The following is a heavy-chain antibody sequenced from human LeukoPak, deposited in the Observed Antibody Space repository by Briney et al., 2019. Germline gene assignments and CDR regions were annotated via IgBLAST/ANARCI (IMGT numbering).Heavy chain of an antibody. CDR2: IYTSGST. CDR1: GGSISSGSYY. D-gene: IGHD3-3*01. J-gene: IGHJ4*02. CDR3: ARDSGRFLEWLWWDY. V-gene: IGHV4-61*02. Sequence: SETLSLTCTVSGGSISSGSYYWSWIRQPAGKGLEWIGRIYTSGSTNYNPSLKSRVTMSVDTSKNQFSLKLSSVTAADTAVYYCARDSGRFLEWLWWDYWGQGTLVTVSS.